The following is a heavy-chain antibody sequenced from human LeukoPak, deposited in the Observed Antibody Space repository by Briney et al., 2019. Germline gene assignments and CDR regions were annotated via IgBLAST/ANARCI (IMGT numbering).Heavy chain of an antibody. Sequence: GASVKVSCKASGYTFTSYYMHWVRQAPGQGLEWMGIINPSGGSTSYAQKFQGRVTMTRDMSTSTVYMELSSLRSEDTAVYYCARDRLAVWWSYRCLDYWGQGTLVTVSS. J-gene: IGHJ4*02. CDR1: GYTFTSYY. CDR2: INPSGGST. D-gene: IGHD3-16*02. V-gene: IGHV1-46*01. CDR3: ARDRLAVWWSYRCLDY.